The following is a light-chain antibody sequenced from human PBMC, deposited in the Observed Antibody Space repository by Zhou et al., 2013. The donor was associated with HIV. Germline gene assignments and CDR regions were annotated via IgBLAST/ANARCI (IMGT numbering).Light chain of an antibody. J-gene: IGKJ1*01. CDR3: LQYKTYSRT. V-gene: IGKV1-17*03. CDR2: AAS. CDR1: QDIRKS. Sequence: IQMTQSPSAMSASIGDRVTITCRASQDIRKSLVWFQQKPGKVPKLLIYAASSLQSGVPSRFSGSGFGTEFTLTITSLQPDDFATYYCLQYKTYSRTFGQGTKVEIK.